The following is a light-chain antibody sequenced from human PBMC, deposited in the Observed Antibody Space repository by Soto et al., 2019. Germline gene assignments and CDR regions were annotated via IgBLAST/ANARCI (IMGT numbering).Light chain of an antibody. CDR2: EVS. V-gene: IGLV2-8*01. CDR1: SSDVGGYNY. CDR3: SSFAGNNTLV. Sequence: QSALTQPPSASGSPGQSVTISCTGTSSDVGGYNYVSWYQQHPGKAPKLMISEVSKRPSGVPDRFSGSKSGNTASLTVSGIQAEDEAGYYCSSFAGNNTLVFGGGTKLTVL. J-gene: IGLJ2*01.